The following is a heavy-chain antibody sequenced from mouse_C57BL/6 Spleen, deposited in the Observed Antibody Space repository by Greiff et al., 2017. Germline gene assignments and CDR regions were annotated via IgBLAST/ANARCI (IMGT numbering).Heavy chain of an antibody. J-gene: IGHJ4*01. Sequence: QVHVKQSGAELVKPGASVKLSCKASGYTFTEYTIHWVKQRSGQGLEWIGWFYPGSGSIKYNEKFKDKATLTADKSTSTVYMELSRLTSEDSAVYICARHDDRPFITTGAMDYWGQGTSVTVSS. D-gene: IGHD1-1*01. V-gene: IGHV1-62-2*01. CDR2: FYPGSGSI. CDR1: GYTFTEYT. CDR3: ARHDDRPFITTGAMDY.